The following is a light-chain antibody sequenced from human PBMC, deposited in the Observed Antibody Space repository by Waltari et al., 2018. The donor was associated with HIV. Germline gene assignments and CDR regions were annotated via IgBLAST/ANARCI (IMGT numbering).Light chain of an antibody. Sequence: EIALTQCPGTLALSPGERATLSCRASQTISSTYLAWYQQKPGQAPRLLIYGASSRATGIPDRFSGSGSGTDFTLTISSLEPEDCAVYYCQQYIGSPRTFGQGTKVELK. CDR2: GAS. J-gene: IGKJ1*01. CDR3: QQYIGSPRT. CDR1: QTISSTY. V-gene: IGKV3-20*01.